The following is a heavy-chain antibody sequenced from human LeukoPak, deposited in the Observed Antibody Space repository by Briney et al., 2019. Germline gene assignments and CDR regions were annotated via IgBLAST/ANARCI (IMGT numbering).Heavy chain of an antibody. V-gene: IGHV3-66*01. CDR3: ARDLAY. J-gene: IGHJ4*02. CDR1: GFTVSSNY. CDR2: IYSDDST. Sequence: GGSLRLSCAASGFTVSSNYMSWVRQAPGKGLEGVSLIYSDDSTYYADSVKGRFTISRDNSKNTVYLQMNSLRAEDTAVYYCARDLAYWGQGTLVTVSS.